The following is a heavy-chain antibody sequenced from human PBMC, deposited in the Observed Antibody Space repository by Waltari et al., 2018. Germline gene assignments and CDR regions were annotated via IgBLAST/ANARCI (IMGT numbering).Heavy chain of an antibody. Sequence: QVQLQQSGPGLVKPSQTLSLTCAISGDSTSSNSVAWNWIRQSPSRGLEWLGRTYYRSKWFNDYAVSVKSRITINPDTSKNQFSLQLSSLTPEDTAVYYCTRGIHSSFDIWGQGTMVTVSS. CDR3: TRGIHSSFDI. D-gene: IGHD2-21*01. V-gene: IGHV6-1*01. CDR1: GDSTSSNSVA. J-gene: IGHJ3*02. CDR2: TYYRSKWFN.